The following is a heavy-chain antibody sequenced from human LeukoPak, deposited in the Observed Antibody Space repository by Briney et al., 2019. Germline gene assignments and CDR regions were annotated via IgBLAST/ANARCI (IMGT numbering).Heavy chain of an antibody. J-gene: IGHJ4*02. Sequence: GASVKVSCKASGGTFSSYAISWVRQAPGQGLEWMGGIIPIFGTANYAQKFQGRATITTDESTSTAYMELSSLRSEDTAVYYCARMQVRGVITYYFDYWGQGTLVTVSS. D-gene: IGHD3-10*01. CDR3: ARMQVRGVITYYFDY. CDR1: GGTFSSYA. CDR2: IIPIFGTA. V-gene: IGHV1-69*05.